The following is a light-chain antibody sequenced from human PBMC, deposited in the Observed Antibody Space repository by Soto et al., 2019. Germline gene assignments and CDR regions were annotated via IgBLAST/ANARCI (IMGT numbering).Light chain of an antibody. CDR3: TSYTVSSTVV. Sequence: QSALTQPASVSGSPGQSITISCTGTSSDVGGYKYVSWYQQHPGKGPKLIIYEVNNRPSGVSDRFSGSKSGNTASLTISGLQAEDEADYYCTSYTVSSTVVFGGGTQLTVL. V-gene: IGLV2-14*01. J-gene: IGLJ3*02. CDR1: SSDVGGYKY. CDR2: EVN.